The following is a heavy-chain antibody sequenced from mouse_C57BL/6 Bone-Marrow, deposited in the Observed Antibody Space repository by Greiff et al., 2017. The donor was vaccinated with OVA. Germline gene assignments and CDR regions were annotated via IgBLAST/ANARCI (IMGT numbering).Heavy chain of an antibody. CDR1: GFNIKDDY. CDR3: TPMVTYYFDY. D-gene: IGHD2-2*01. Sequence: EVQLQQSGAELVRPGASVKLSCTASGFNIKDDYMHWVKQRPEQGLEWIGWIDPENGDTEYASKFLGKATITADTSSNTAYLQLSSLTSEDTAVYYCTPMVTYYFDYWGQGTTLTVSS. V-gene: IGHV14-4*01. CDR2: IDPENGDT. J-gene: IGHJ2*01.